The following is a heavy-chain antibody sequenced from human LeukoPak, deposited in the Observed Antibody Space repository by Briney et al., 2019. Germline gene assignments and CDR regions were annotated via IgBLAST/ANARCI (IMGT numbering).Heavy chain of an antibody. CDR1: GYTFTSYD. V-gene: IGHV1-8*03. CDR2: MNPNSGNT. Sequence: ASVTVSCKASGYTFTSYDINWVRQATGQGLEWMGWMNPNSGNTGYAQKFQGRVTITRNTSISTAYMELSSLRSEDTAVYYCARDGHDSGLAAAGLNFDYWGQGTLVTVSS. D-gene: IGHD6-13*01. CDR3: ARDGHDSGLAAAGLNFDY. J-gene: IGHJ4*02.